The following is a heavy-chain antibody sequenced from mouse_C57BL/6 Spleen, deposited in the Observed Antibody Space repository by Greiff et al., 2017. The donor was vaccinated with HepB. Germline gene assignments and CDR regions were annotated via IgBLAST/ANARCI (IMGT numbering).Heavy chain of an antibody. CDR2: IDPEDGET. V-gene: IGHV14-2*01. CDR3: ASLYYSNYYAMDY. CDR1: GFNIKDYY. D-gene: IGHD2-5*01. J-gene: IGHJ4*01. Sequence: VQLKESGAELVKPGASVKLSCTASGFNIKDYYMHWVKQRTEQGLEWIGRIDPEDGETKYAPKFQGKATITADTSSNTAYLQLSSLTSEDTAVYYCASLYYSNYYAMDYWGQGTSVTVSS.